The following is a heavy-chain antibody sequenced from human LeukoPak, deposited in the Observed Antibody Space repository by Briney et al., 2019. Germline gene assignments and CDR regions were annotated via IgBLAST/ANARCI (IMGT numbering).Heavy chain of an antibody. D-gene: IGHD7-27*01. CDR1: GFTFSSYS. V-gene: IGHV3-23*01. Sequence: PGGSLRLSCATSGFTFSSYSMSWVRQAPGKGLEWVSAISGSGGSTYYADSVKGRFTISRDNSKNTLSLQMNSLRVEDTAMYYCASPPGRPNGDWGQGTLVTVSS. CDR3: ASPPGRPNGD. J-gene: IGHJ4*02. CDR2: ISGSGGST.